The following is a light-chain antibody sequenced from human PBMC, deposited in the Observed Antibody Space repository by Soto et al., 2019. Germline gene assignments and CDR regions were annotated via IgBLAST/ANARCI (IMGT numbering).Light chain of an antibody. CDR1: KNDIGVYDF. V-gene: IGLV2-8*01. CDR2: EVV. Sequence: QSALTQPPSASGSPGQSVTISCTGTKNDIGVYDFVSWYQHHPGKAPRLIIYEVVQRPSGVPDRFSGSKSGSTASLTVSGLQAEDEADYYCSSFAVSPVVFGGGTKLTVL. J-gene: IGLJ2*01. CDR3: SSFAVSPVV.